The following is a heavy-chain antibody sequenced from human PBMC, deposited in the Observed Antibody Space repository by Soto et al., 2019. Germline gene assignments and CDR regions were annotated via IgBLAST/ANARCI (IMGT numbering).Heavy chain of an antibody. CDR2: ISYDGSNK. J-gene: IGHJ4*02. D-gene: IGHD3-3*01. CDR3: AKDRGITIFDY. Sequence: HGGTLRLSCAASGFTFSSYGMHWVRQAPGKGLEWVAVISYDGSNKYYADSVKGRFTISRDNSKNTLYLQMNSLRAEDTAVYYCAKDRGITIFDYWGQGTLVTVSS. V-gene: IGHV3-30*18. CDR1: GFTFSSYG.